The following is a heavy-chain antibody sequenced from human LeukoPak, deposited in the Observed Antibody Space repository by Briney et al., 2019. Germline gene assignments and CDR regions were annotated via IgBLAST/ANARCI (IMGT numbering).Heavy chain of an antibody. CDR2: IYYSGST. CDR1: GGSICSGDYY. CDR3: ARDTVAGNGFDY. J-gene: IGHJ4*02. D-gene: IGHD6-19*01. V-gene: IGHV4-30-4*08. Sequence: PSQTLSLTCTVSGGSICSGDYYWSWIRQPPGKGLEWIGYIYYSGSTYYNPSLKSRVTTSVDTSKNQFSLKLSSVTASDTAVYYCARDTVAGNGFDYWGQGTLVTVSS.